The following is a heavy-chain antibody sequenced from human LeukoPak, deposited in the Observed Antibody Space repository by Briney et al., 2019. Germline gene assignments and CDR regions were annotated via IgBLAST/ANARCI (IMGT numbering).Heavy chain of an antibody. Sequence: SVKLSCKASGGTFSSYAISWVRQAPGQRLEWMGRIIPIFGTANYAPKFQGRVTITTDESTSTAYMELSSLRSEDTAVYYCARGITLGYCSGGSCYATRNKYYYYYMDVWGKGTTVTGSS. V-gene: IGHV1-69*05. J-gene: IGHJ6*03. CDR3: ARGITLGYCSGGSCYATRNKYYYYYMDV. CDR1: GGTFSSYA. CDR2: IIPIFGTA. D-gene: IGHD2-15*01.